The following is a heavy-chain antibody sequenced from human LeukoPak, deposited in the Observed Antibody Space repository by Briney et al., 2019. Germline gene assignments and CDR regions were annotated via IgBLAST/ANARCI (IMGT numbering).Heavy chain of an antibody. CDR1: GFTFDDYA. CDR3: AKGVAGTYYYGMDV. D-gene: IGHD6-19*01. J-gene: IGHJ6*02. CDR2: ISWNSGSI. Sequence: GGSLRLSCAASGFTFDDYAMHWVRQAPGKGLEWVSGISWNSGSIGYADSVKGRFTISRDNAKNSLYLQMNSLRAEDTALYYCAKGVAGTYYYGMDVWGQGTTVTVSS. V-gene: IGHV3-9*01.